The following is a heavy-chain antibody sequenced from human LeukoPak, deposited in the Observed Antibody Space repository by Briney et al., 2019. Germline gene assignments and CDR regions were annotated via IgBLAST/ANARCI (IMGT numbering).Heavy chain of an antibody. J-gene: IGHJ4*02. CDR1: ADSIRISTYY. V-gene: IGHV4-61*05. CDR3: ARGTMVRGVIMDY. CDR2: IYYSGST. D-gene: IGHD3-10*01. Sequence: SETLSLTCTVSADSIRISTYYWAWVRQPPGKGLEWIGYIYYSGSTNYNPSLKSRVTISVDTSKNQFSLKLSSVTAADTAVYYCARGTMVRGVIMDYWGQGTLVTVSS.